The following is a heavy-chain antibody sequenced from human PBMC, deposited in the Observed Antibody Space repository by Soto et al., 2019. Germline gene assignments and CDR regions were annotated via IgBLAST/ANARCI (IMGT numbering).Heavy chain of an antibody. J-gene: IGHJ1*01. CDR2: IYYSGST. D-gene: IGHD4-17*01. CDR1: GGSISSYY. CDR3: ASGTTVTREYFQH. Sequence: PSETLSLTCTVSGGSISSYYWSWIRQPPGKGLEWIGYIYYSGSTNYNPSLKSRVTISVDTSKNQFSLKLSSVTAADTAVYYCASGTTVTREYFQHWGQGTLVTVSS. V-gene: IGHV4-59*08.